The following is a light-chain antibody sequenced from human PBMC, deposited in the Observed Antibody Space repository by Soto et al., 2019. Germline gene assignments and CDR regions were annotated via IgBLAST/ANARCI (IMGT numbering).Light chain of an antibody. J-gene: IGLJ1*01. Sequence: QSVLTQPASVSGSPGQSITISCTGTSSDVGGYNYVSWYQQHPGKAPKLMIYDVSNRPSGVSNRFSGSESGNTASLTISGLQAEDEADYYCSSYTSSSTLPYVFGTGTKATVL. CDR3: SSYTSSSTLPYV. V-gene: IGLV2-14*03. CDR2: DVS. CDR1: SSDVGGYNY.